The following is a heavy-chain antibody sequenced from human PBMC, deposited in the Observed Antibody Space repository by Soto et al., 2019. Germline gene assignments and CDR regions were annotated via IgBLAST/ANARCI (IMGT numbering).Heavy chain of an antibody. Sequence: EVQLVESGGGLVQPGGSLRLSCAASGFTFSSYWMSWVRQAPGKGLEWVANIKQDGSEKYYVDSVKGRFTISRDNAKNSLYLKMNSLRAEDTAVYYCARDRAVVVPAAMAWGQGTLVTVSS. V-gene: IGHV3-7*01. CDR2: IKQDGSEK. J-gene: IGHJ5*02. CDR1: GFTFSSYW. CDR3: ARDRAVVVPAAMA. D-gene: IGHD2-2*01.